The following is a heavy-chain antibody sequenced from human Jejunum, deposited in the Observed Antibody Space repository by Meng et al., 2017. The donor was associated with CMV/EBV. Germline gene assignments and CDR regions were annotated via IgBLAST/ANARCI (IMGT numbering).Heavy chain of an antibody. CDR3: AKDIGASGFFYFDY. CDR2: INWAGATT. D-gene: IGHD6-13*01. Sequence: GFAFSSSALHWIRQAPGQGLALVSLINWAGATTYYADSVDVRFTISRDNSTTSLYLQMNSLRPEDTALYYCAKDIGASGFFYFDYWGQGTLVTVSS. J-gene: IGHJ4*02. V-gene: IGHV3-43D*03. CDR1: GFAFSSSA.